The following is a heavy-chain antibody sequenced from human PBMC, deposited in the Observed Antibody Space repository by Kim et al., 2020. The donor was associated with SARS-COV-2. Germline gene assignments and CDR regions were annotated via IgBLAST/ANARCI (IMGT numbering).Heavy chain of an antibody. CDR1: GYTFTSYY. D-gene: IGHD3-3*01. CDR3: ARDDTIFGVVTPTGGYFDY. J-gene: IGHJ4*02. Sequence: ASVKVSCEASGYTFTSYYMHWVRQAPGQGLEWMGIINPSGGSTSYAQKFQGRVTMTRDTSTSTVYMELSSLRSEDTAVYYCARDDTIFGVVTPTGGYFDYWGQGTLVTVSS. CDR2: INPSGGST. V-gene: IGHV1-46*01.